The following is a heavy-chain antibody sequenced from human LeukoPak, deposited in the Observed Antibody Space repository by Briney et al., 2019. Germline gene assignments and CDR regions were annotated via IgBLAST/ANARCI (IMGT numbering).Heavy chain of an antibody. CDR3: ARDPPGLYYFDY. J-gene: IGHJ4*01. V-gene: IGHV1-18*01. CDR2: INAYNAKT. CDR1: GYTFASYG. Sequence: ASVKVSCTASGYTFASYGISWVRQAPGQGLEWMGWINAYNAKTDYARKVQGRVTMTTDTSTNTAYMELRSLRSDDTAVYYCARDPPGLYYFDYWGHGTLVTVSS. D-gene: IGHD4/OR15-4a*01.